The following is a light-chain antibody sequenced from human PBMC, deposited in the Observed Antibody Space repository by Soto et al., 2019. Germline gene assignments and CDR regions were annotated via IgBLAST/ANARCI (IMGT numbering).Light chain of an antibody. CDR1: QGISSA. CDR3: QQFNSYSFT. V-gene: IGKV1-13*02. J-gene: IGKJ3*01. Sequence: AIQLTQSPSSLSASVGDRVTITCRASQGISSALAWYQQKPGKAPKLLIYDASSLESGVPSRFSGSGSGTAFTLTISSLQPEDFATYYCQQFNSYSFTFGPGTKVDIK. CDR2: DAS.